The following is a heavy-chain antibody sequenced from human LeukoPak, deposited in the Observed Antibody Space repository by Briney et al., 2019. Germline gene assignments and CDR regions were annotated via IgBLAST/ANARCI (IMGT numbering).Heavy chain of an antibody. J-gene: IGHJ4*02. CDR1: GFTFSSYA. D-gene: IGHD6-19*01. Sequence: GGSLRLSCAASGFTFSSYAMSWVRQAPGKGLEWVSAISGSGGGTYYADSVKGRFTISRDSSNNTLYLQMNSLRAEDTAVYYCAKVASADAQARLNYWGQGTLVTVSS. CDR3: AKVASADAQARLNY. V-gene: IGHV3-23*01. CDR2: ISGSGGGT.